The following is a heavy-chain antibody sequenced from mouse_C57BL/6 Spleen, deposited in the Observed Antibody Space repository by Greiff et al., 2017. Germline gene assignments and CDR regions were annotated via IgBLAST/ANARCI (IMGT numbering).Heavy chain of an antibody. V-gene: IGHV1-74*01. J-gene: IGHJ4*01. CDR1: GYTFTSYW. CDR2: IHPSDSDT. CDR3: AIRGRYEFPGYYDMDY. D-gene: IGHD2-3*01. Sequence: QVQLKQSGAELVKPGASVKVSCKASGYTFTSYWMHWVKQRPGQGLEWIGRIHPSDSDTNSNQKFKGKATLTVAKSSSTAYMQLSSLTTEKSAVYDCAIRGRYEFPGYYDMDYWGQGTSVTVSS.